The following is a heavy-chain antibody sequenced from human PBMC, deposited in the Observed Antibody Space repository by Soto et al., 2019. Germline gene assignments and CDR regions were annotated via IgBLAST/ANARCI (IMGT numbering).Heavy chain of an antibody. D-gene: IGHD3-10*01. CDR3: ARDSPSGFYGSGSYYKWVNWFDP. J-gene: IGHJ5*02. CDR1: GGSISSGGYY. Sequence: PSETLSLTCTVSGGSISSGGYYWSWIRQHPGRGLEWIGYIYYSGSTYYNPSLKSRVTISVDTSKNQFSLKLSSVTAADTAVYYCARDSPSGFYGSGSYYKWVNWFDPWGHGTLVTVSS. CDR2: IYYSGST. V-gene: IGHV4-31*03.